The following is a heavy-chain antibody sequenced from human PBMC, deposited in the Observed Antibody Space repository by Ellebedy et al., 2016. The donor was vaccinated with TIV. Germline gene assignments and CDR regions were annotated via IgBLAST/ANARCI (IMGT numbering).Heavy chain of an antibody. D-gene: IGHD2-2*02. CDR1: RGSTNNYY. V-gene: IGHV4-59*01. J-gene: IGHJ6*04. Sequence: SETLSLXCTVSRGSTNNYYWSWIRQSPGKGLEWIGFIHYSGSTHYNPSVRSRVSISLGTSRNQFSRKVRSVTAADTAKYYCARNTEGYSRRGEGSFSEYMDDWGKGTTVTVSS. CDR3: ARNTEGYSRRGEGSFSEYMDD. CDR2: IHYSGST.